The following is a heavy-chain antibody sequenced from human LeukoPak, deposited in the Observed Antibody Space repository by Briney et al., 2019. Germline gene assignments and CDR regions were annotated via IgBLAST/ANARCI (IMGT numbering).Heavy chain of an antibody. D-gene: IGHD3-16*02. Sequence: GGSLRLSCAASGFTFDDYGMSWVRQAPGKGLEWVSGINWNGGSTGYADSVKGRFTISRDNAKNSLYLQMNSLRAEDTALYYCARRIDYVWGSYRLYYFDYWGQGTLVTVSS. CDR1: GFTFDDYG. V-gene: IGHV3-20*04. CDR2: INWNGGST. J-gene: IGHJ4*02. CDR3: ARRIDYVWGSYRLYYFDY.